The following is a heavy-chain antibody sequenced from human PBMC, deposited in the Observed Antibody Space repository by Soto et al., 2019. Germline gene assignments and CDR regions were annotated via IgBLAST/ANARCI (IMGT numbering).Heavy chain of an antibody. Sequence: EMQLLESGGDLVQPGGSLRLSCAASGFTFSSYAMSWVRQAPGKGLEWVSSITGSGGTTFYADSVKGRLTISRDNSKNTLYVQMDILRAEDTAVYYCAKDLSPNMGCMDVWGPGTTVTVSS. CDR3: AKDLSPNMGCMDV. D-gene: IGHD3-10*01. CDR1: GFTFSSYA. J-gene: IGHJ6*02. V-gene: IGHV3-23*01. CDR2: ITGSGGTT.